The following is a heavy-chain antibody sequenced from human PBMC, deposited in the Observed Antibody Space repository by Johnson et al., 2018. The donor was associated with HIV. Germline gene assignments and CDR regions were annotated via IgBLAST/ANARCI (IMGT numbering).Heavy chain of an antibody. D-gene: IGHD3-22*01. Sequence: MQLVESGGTLVKPGGSLRLSCAASGFTFSNAWMSWVRQAPGKGLEWVGRIKSKTDGGTTDYAPPVKGRFTISRDDSKNTLYLQMNSLKTEDTAVYYCTSERGRYYDSSNDAFDIWGQGTMVTVSS. V-gene: IGHV3-15*02. CDR1: GFTFSNAW. CDR3: TSERGRYYDSSNDAFDI. CDR2: IKSKTDGGTT. J-gene: IGHJ3*02.